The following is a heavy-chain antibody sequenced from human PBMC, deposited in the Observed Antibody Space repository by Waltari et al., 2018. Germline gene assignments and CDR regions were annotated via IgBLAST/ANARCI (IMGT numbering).Heavy chain of an antibody. CDR2: INHSGST. CDR1: GGSFSGYY. J-gene: IGHJ3*02. Sequence: QVQLQQWGPGLLKPSETLSLTCAVHGGSFSGYYWSWIRQPPGKGLEWIGEINHSGSTNYNPSLKSRVTISVDTSKNQFSLKLSSVTAADTAVYYCARGTHAFDIWGQGTMVTVSS. CDR3: ARGTHAFDI. V-gene: IGHV4-34*01.